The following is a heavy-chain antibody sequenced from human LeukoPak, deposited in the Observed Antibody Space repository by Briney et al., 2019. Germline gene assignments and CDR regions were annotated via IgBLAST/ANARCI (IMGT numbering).Heavy chain of an antibody. CDR3: VRPGYCSSTSCPPDH. CDR2: IYRSGST. D-gene: IGHD2-2*01. Sequence: SETLSLTCTVSGYSISSGYYWGWIRQPPGKGLEWIGSIYRSGSTYYNPPLKSRVTISVDTSKNQFSLKLSSVTAADTAVYYCVRPGYCSSTSCPPDHWGQGTLVTVSS. J-gene: IGHJ4*02. CDR1: GYSISSGYY. V-gene: IGHV4-38-2*02.